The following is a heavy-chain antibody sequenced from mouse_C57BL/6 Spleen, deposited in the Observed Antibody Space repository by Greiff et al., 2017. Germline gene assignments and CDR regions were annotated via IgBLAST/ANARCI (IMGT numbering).Heavy chain of an antibody. CDR1: GYTFTSYW. V-gene: IGHV1-55*01. CDR2: IYPGSGST. D-gene: IGHD2-4*01. J-gene: IGHJ3*01. CDR3: ARHDYDEGFAY. Sequence: QVQLKESGAELVKPGASVKMSCKASGYTFTSYWITWVKQRPGQGLEWIGDIYPGSGSTNYNEKFKSKATLTVDTSSSTAYMQLSSLTSEDSAVYYCARHDYDEGFAYWGQGTLVTVSA.